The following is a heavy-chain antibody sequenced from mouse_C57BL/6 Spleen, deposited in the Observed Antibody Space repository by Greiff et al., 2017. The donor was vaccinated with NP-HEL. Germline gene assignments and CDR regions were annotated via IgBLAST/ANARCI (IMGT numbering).Heavy chain of an antibody. V-gene: IGHV5-16*01. CDR3: AREAHYYGSSFFDY. D-gene: IGHD1-1*01. Sequence: EVMLVESEGGLVQPGSSMKLSCTASGFTFSDYYMAWVRQVPEKGLEWVANINYDGSSTYYLDSLKSRFIISRDNAKNILYLQMSSLKSEDTATYYCAREAHYYGSSFFDYWGKGTTLTVSS. J-gene: IGHJ2*01. CDR2: INYDGSST. CDR1: GFTFSDYY.